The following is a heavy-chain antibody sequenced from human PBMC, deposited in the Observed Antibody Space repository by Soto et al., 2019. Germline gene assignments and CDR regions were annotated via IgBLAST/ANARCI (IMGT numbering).Heavy chain of an antibody. CDR3: ARVRGSGWYPYYYYGMDV. Sequence: SETLSLTCTVSGGSISSYYWSWIRQPPGKGLEWIGYIYYSGSTNYNPSLKSRVTISVDTSKNQFSLKLSSVTAADTAVYYCARVRGSGWYPYYYYGMDVWGQGTTVTVS. V-gene: IGHV4-59*01. D-gene: IGHD6-19*01. CDR2: IYYSGST. J-gene: IGHJ6*02. CDR1: GGSISSYY.